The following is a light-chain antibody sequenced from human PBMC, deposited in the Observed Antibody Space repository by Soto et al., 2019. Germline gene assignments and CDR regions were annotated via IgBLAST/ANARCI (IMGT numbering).Light chain of an antibody. CDR3: QHYYSSPLT. CDR1: QSVLYSSNNKNY. CDR2: WAS. Sequence: DIVMTQCPGSLAVSLGERATINCKSSQSVLYSSNNKNYLAWYQQKPGQPPKLLIYWASTRESGVPARFSGSGSGTDFTLTISSLQAEDVAVYYCQHYYSSPLTFGGGTKVDI. J-gene: IGKJ4*01. V-gene: IGKV4-1*01.